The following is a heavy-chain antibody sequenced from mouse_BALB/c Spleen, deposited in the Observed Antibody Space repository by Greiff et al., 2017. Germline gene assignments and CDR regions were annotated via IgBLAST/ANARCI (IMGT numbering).Heavy chain of an antibody. CDR3: GRGDYYGSSYVKGAMDY. V-gene: IGHV1-37*01. CDR1: GYSFTGYF. CDR2: INPYNGDT. Sequence: EVMLVESGPELVKPGASVKISCKASGYSFTGYFMNWVKQSHGKSLEWIGRINPYNGDTFYNQKFKGKATLTVDKSSSTAHMELLSLTSEDSAVYYCGRGDYYGSSYVKGAMDYWGQGTSVTVSS. J-gene: IGHJ4*01. D-gene: IGHD1-1*01.